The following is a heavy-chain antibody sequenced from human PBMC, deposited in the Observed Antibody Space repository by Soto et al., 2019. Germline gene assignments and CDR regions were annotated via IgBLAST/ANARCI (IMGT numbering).Heavy chain of an antibody. CDR2: VYYSGST. V-gene: IGHV4-39*01. CDR1: GDYISSSNYH. D-gene: IGHD3-10*01. J-gene: IGHJ4*02. CDR3: ARHRGPTGPNY. Sequence: SETLSLTCTASGDYISSSNYHWGWIRQPPGKGLEWIGSVYYSGSTYYNPSLKSRVTISIDASKNQFSLNLNSVTATDTAVYYCARHRGPTGPNYWGQGTLVTVSS.